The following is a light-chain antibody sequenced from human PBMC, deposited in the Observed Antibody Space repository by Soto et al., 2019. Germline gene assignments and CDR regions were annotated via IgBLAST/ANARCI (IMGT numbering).Light chain of an antibody. CDR3: QQYGSSPIT. Sequence: EIVMTQSPATLSVSPGERATLSCRASQSVRSNLAWYQQKPGQAPRLLIYGASSRATGIPDRFSGNGSGTDFTLTISRLEPEDFAVYYCQQYGSSPITFGQGTRLEIK. CDR2: GAS. V-gene: IGKV3-20*01. J-gene: IGKJ5*01. CDR1: QSVRSN.